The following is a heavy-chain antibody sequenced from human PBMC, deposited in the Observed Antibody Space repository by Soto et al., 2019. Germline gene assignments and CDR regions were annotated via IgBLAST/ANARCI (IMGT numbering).Heavy chain of an antibody. J-gene: IGHJ4*02. V-gene: IGHV3-74*01. Sequence: EVQLVESGGGLVQSGGSLRLSCAASGFTFSSYWIHWVRQAPGKGLVWVSRIKGDEISTNYADSVKGRFTISRDNAKETVFLQMSDMRAEDKDVYYCARRELGSYYNDYWGQGILVTVSS. CDR3: ARRELGSYYNDY. CDR2: IKGDEIST. CDR1: GFTFSSYW. D-gene: IGHD3-10*01.